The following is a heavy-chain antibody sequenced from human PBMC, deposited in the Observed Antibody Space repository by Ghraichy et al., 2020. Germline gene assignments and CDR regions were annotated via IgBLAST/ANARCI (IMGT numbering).Heavy chain of an antibody. CDR3: ATRPYYDILTGYGGLDF. CDR2: ISGTGGST. J-gene: IGHJ4*02. CDR1: GFTFSSYA. V-gene: IGHV3-23*01. D-gene: IGHD3-9*01. Sequence: GGSLRLSCAASGFTFSSYAMRWVRQAPGKGLEWVSAISGTGGSTNYADSVKGRFTISRDNSKNTLYLQINSLRAEDTAVYYCATRPYYDILTGYGGLDFWGQGTLVTVSS.